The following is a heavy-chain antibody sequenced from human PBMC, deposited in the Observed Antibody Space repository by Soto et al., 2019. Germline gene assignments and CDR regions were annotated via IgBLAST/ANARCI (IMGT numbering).Heavy chain of an antibody. J-gene: IGHJ5*02. CDR2: IYYSGST. CDR3: ARHPSDFWFDP. V-gene: IGHV4-39*01. D-gene: IGHD2-21*02. CDR1: GGSISSSSYF. Sequence: PSDTLSLTCTVSGGSISSSSYFWGWIRHPPGKGLEWIGSIYYSGSTYYNPSLKSRVMVSVDTSKNQFSLKLSSVTAADTAVYYCARHPSDFWFDPWGQGTLVTVSS.